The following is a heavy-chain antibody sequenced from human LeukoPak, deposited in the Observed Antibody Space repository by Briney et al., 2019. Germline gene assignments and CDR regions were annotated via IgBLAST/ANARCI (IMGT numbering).Heavy chain of an antibody. CDR2: IIPYNGKT. CDR3: ARLGTPLCYYYMDV. CDR1: GYTFTSYG. Sequence: GASVKVSCRASGYTFTSYGVTWVRQAPGQGLEWMGWIIPYNGKTNYAQKLQGRVTMTTDTSTSTAYMELRSLRSDDTAVYYCARLGTPLCYYYMDVWGKGTAVTISS. J-gene: IGHJ6*03. D-gene: IGHD1-7*01. V-gene: IGHV1-18*01.